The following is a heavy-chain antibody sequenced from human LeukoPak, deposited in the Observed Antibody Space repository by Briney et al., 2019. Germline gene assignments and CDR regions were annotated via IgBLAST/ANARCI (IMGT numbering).Heavy chain of an antibody. CDR1: GFTFSSYA. CDR2: ISGSGGST. CDR3: AKDNPRIAVAAPDWSFDY. D-gene: IGHD6-19*01. J-gene: IGHJ4*02. Sequence: PGGSLRLPCAASGFTFSSYAMSWVRQAPGKGLEWVSAISGSGGSTYYADSVKGRFTISRDNSKNTLYLQMNSLRAEDTAVYYCAKDNPRIAVAAPDWSFDYWGQGTLVTVSS. V-gene: IGHV3-23*01.